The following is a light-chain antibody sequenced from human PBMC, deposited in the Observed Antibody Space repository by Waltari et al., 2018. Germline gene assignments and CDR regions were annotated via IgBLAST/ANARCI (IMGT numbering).Light chain of an antibody. CDR3: TSYRGSTSLV. V-gene: IGLV2-14*01. CDR2: DVS. Sequence: QSALTQPASVSGSPGQSTTISCTATSGDLGTYNSVSWYRQYPGAAPKLIIYDVSNRPAGISDRFSGSKSGNTASLTIAGRQAEDEAVYYCTSYRGSTSLVFGGGTKLTV. CDR1: SGDLGTYNS. J-gene: IGLJ2*01.